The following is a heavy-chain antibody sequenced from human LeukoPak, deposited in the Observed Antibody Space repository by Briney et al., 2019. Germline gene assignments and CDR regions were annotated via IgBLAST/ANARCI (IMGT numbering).Heavy chain of an antibody. Sequence: SETLSLTCTVSGGSISSYCWSWIRQPPGKGLEWIGYIYYSGSTNYNPSLKSRVTISVDTSKNQFSLKLSSVTAADTAVYYCARLYCSGGSCYPGYYYYGMDVWGAGTPVTVSS. D-gene: IGHD2-15*01. V-gene: IGHV4-59*08. CDR3: ARLYCSGGSCYPGYYYYGMDV. CDR2: IYYSGST. J-gene: IGHJ6*04. CDR1: GGSISSYC.